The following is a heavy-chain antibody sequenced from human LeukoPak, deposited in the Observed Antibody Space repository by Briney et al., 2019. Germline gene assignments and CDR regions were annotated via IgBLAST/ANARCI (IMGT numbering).Heavy chain of an antibody. D-gene: IGHD3-10*01. Sequence: GGSLRLSCAASGFTFSYFSMNWVRQAPGKGLEWVTSISSSSDYISYADSVKGRFTVSRDNAKSSLFLQMTSLRVEDTAIYYCARAGNAFHIWGQGTLVTVSS. CDR2: ISSSSDYI. CDR1: GFTFSYFS. CDR3: ARAGNAFHI. J-gene: IGHJ3*02. V-gene: IGHV3-21*01.